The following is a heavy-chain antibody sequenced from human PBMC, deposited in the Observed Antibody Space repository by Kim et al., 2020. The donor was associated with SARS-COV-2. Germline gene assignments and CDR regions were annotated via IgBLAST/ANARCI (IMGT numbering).Heavy chain of an antibody. CDR1: GGSISSGGYY. CDR3: ARAVTTDFDP. Sequence: SETLSLTCTVSGGSISSGGYYWSWIRQHPGKGLEWIGYIYYSGSTYYNPSLKSRVTISVDTSKNQFSLKLSSVTAADTAVYYCARAVTTDFDPWGQGTLVTVSS. D-gene: IGHD4-17*01. J-gene: IGHJ5*02. CDR2: IYYSGST. V-gene: IGHV4-31*03.